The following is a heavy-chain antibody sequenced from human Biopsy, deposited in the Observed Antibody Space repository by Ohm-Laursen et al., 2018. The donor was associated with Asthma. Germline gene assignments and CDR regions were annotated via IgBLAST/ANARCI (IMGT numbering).Heavy chain of an antibody. Sequence: TLSLTCPVSGDSISSGGDYWSWIRQHPGKGLEWIGYIYYSGTTYYNPSLKSRVTISVDTSKNQFSLKLTSVTAADTAVYYCARDRRVRFLEWPPAMDVWGQGTTVTVSS. D-gene: IGHD3-3*01. CDR1: GDSISSGGDY. CDR3: ARDRRVRFLEWPPAMDV. V-gene: IGHV4-31*03. J-gene: IGHJ6*02. CDR2: IYYSGTT.